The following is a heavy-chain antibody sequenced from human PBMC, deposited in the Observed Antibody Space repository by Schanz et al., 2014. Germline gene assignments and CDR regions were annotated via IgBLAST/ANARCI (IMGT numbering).Heavy chain of an antibody. D-gene: IGHD5-18*01. CDR1: GGTFSTYT. V-gene: IGHV1-69*04. Sequence: QVQVVQSGAEVKKPGASVKVSCKASGGTFSTYTISWVRQAPGQGLEWMGRIIPILGIANYAQKFQGRVTITADRSTSTVYMELSSLRSEDTALYYCTRGGYSYALSAFDIWGQGTMVTVSS. CDR2: IIPILGIA. J-gene: IGHJ3*02. CDR3: TRGGYSYALSAFDI.